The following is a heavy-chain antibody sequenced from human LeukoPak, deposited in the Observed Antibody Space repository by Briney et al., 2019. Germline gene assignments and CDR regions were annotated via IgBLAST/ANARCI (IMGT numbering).Heavy chain of an antibody. CDR1: GGSISSYY. V-gene: IGHV4-59*12. J-gene: IGHJ4*02. CDR3: ARGGSSWYHPYYFDY. CDR2: IYYSGST. Sequence: PSETLSLTCTVSGGSISSYYWSWVRQPPGKGLEWVGYIYYSGSTNYNPSLKSRVTISVDTSKNQLSLKLSSVTAADTAVYYCARGGSSWYHPYYFDYWGQGTLVTVSS. D-gene: IGHD6-13*01.